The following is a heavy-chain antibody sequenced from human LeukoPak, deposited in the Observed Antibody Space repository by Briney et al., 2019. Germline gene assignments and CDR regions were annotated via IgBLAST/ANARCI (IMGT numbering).Heavy chain of an antibody. D-gene: IGHD3-16*01. Sequence: PSGGSLRLSCAASGFTFSSYSMNWVRQAPGKGLEWVSYISSSSSTIYYADSVKGRFTISRDNAKNSLYLQMNSLRAEDTAVYYCARDRGGYYYYMDVWGKGTTVTVSS. CDR1: GFTFSSYS. V-gene: IGHV3-48*01. CDR2: ISSSSSTI. CDR3: ARDRGGYYYYMDV. J-gene: IGHJ6*03.